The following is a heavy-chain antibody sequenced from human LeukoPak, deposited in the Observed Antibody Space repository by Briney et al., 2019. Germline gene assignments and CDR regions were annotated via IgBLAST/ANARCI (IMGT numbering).Heavy chain of an antibody. CDR2: IGTSADT. J-gene: IGHJ2*01. V-gene: IGHV3-23*01. CDR1: GFTFINYA. CDR3: ARNPPGNYFDL. Sequence: GGSLRLSCAASGFTFINYAMSWVRQAPGKGLEWVSIIGTSADTYYADSVKGRFTISRDNPKDTQYLQMNSLRAEDTAIYYCARNPPGNYFDLWGRGTVVTVSS.